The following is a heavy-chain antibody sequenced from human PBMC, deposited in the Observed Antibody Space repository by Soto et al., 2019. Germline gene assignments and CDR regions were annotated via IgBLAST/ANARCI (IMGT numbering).Heavy chain of an antibody. Sequence: GGSLRLSCAASGFNFNNYAMHWVRQAPGKGLEWVSGINWNSGRIVYADSVKGRFTISRDNAKNSLYLQMNSLRPEDTALYYCAKGGNRHYDFWSDYWGQGTLVTVSS. D-gene: IGHD3-3*01. CDR1: GFNFNNYA. J-gene: IGHJ4*02. CDR3: AKGGNRHYDFWSDY. V-gene: IGHV3-9*01. CDR2: INWNSGRI.